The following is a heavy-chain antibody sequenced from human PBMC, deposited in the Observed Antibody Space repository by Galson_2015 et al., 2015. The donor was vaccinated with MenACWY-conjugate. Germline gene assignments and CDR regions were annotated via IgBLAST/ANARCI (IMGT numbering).Heavy chain of an antibody. CDR3: ARLAAIAAAGI. Sequence: LSLTCTVSGGSISNYYWTWIRQPPGKGLEWIGYIHYSGSTNYNPSLESRVTISVDTSKNQFSLKLSSVTAADTAVYYCARLAAIAAAGIWGQGTMVTVSS. J-gene: IGHJ3*02. D-gene: IGHD6-13*01. CDR2: IHYSGST. CDR1: GGSISNYY. V-gene: IGHV4-59*01.